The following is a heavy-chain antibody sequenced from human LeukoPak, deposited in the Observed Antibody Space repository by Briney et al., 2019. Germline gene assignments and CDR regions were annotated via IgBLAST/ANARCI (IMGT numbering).Heavy chain of an antibody. J-gene: IGHJ4*02. V-gene: IGHV4-39*07. D-gene: IGHD3-22*01. CDR1: GGSISTSNYY. CDR3: ARETEGSSGYYYDY. CDR2: IYYSGST. Sequence: SETLSLTCTVSGGSISTSNYYWGWIRQPPGKGLEWIGSIYYSGSTYYNPSLKSRVTISVDTSKNQFSLKLSSVTAADTAVYYCARETEGSSGYYYDYWGQGTLVTVSS.